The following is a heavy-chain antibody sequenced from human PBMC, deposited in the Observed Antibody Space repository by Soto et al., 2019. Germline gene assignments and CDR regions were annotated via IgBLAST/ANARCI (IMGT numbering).Heavy chain of an antibody. J-gene: IGHJ1*01. D-gene: IGHD2-15*01. CDR1: GGSMSGYH. V-gene: IGHV4-59*01. Sequence: QVQLQESGPGLVKPSETLSLTCPVSGGSMSGYHWTWIRQSPGKELEFIGSVFDSGSTKSNPSLRSRVAVSMDASKNQFSLTLSSVTATDTAVYYCASCLNSAGSCLRVLRGGEGTLVTVSS. CDR3: ASCLNSAGSCLRVLR. CDR2: VFDSGST.